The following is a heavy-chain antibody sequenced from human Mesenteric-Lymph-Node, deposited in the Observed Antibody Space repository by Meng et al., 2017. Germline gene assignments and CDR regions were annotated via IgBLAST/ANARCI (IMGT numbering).Heavy chain of an antibody. CDR1: GYTFTGYY. D-gene: IGHD2-21*02. Sequence: ASVKVSCKASGYTFTGYYMHWVRQAPGQGLEWMGWINPNSGGTNYAQKFRGRVTLTRDTSINTAYMDLSSLRSDDTAVYYCARGPRLTLTAPGDYWGQGTLVTVSS. J-gene: IGHJ4*02. V-gene: IGHV1-2*02. CDR2: INPNSGGT. CDR3: ARGPRLTLTAPGDY.